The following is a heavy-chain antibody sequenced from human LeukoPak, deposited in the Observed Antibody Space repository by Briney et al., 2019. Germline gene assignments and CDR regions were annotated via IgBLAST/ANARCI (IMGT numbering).Heavy chain of an antibody. CDR2: ISGSGGST. Sequence: QPGGSLRLSCAASGFTFSSYAMSWVRQAPGKGLEWVSAISGSGGSTYYADSVKGRFTISRDNSKNTLYLQMNSLRAEDTAVYYCAKGGYCSSTSCLEDGNWFDPWGQGTLVTVSS. D-gene: IGHD2-2*01. V-gene: IGHV3-23*01. CDR3: AKGGYCSSTSCLEDGNWFDP. CDR1: GFTFSSYA. J-gene: IGHJ5*02.